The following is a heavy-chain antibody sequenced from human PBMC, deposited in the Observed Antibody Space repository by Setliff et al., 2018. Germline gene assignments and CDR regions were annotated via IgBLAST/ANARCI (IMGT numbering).Heavy chain of an antibody. CDR2: IYTSGST. Sequence: SETLSLTCTVSGGSISSYYWSWIRQPAGKGLEWIGRIYTSGSTNYNPSLKSRVTISVEKSKNQFSLKLTSVTAADTAVYYCARDQWVRSPPLSFSYGMDVWGQGTTVTV. J-gene: IGHJ6*02. V-gene: IGHV4-4*07. CDR1: GGSISSYY. CDR3: ARDQWVRSPPLSFSYGMDV. D-gene: IGHD5-12*01.